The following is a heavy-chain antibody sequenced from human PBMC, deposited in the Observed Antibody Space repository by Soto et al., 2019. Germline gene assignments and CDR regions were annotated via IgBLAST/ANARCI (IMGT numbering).Heavy chain of an antibody. J-gene: IGHJ4*02. CDR1: GFTFSSYA. Sequence: EVQLLESGGGLVQPGGSLRLSCAASGFTFSSYAMSWVRQAPGKGLEWVSAISGSGGSTYYADSVKGRFTISRDNSKNTLYLQMNSLRAEDTAVYYCVGGVTGTTFGYWGQGTLVTVSS. D-gene: IGHD1-7*01. V-gene: IGHV3-23*01. CDR3: VGGVTGTTFGY. CDR2: ISGSGGST.